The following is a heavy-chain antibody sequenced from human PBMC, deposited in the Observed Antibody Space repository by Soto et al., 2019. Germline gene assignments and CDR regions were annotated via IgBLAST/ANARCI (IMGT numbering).Heavy chain of an antibody. CDR1: GFTFSSYA. D-gene: IGHD2-15*01. J-gene: IGHJ6*02. CDR2: ISYDGSNK. Sequence: GGSLRLSCAASGFTFSSYAMHWVRQAPGKGLEWVAVISYDGSNKYYADSVKGRFTISRDNSKNTLYLQMNSLRAEDTAVYYCARDSQSRVASYYYYGMDVWGQGTTVTVS. CDR3: ARDSQSRVASYYYYGMDV. V-gene: IGHV3-30-3*01.